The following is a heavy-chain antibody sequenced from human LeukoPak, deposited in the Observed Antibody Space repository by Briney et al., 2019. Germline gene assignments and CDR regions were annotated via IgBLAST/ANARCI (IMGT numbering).Heavy chain of an antibody. Sequence: SETLSLTYAVYGGSFSGYYWNWIRQPPGKGLEWIGEINHSGSTNYNPSLKRRVAISVDTSKNQFSLKLSSVTAADTAVYYCARLGGIAAAGTISYYYYGMDVWGQGTTVTVSS. CDR1: GGSFSGYY. CDR3: ARLGGIAAAGTISYYYYGMDV. D-gene: IGHD6-13*01. J-gene: IGHJ6*02. V-gene: IGHV4-34*01. CDR2: INHSGST.